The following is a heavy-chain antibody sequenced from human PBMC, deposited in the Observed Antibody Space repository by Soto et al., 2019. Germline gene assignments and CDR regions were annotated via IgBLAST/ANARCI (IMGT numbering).Heavy chain of an antibody. CDR1: CGTITRGDHL. V-gene: IGHV4-30-4*01. CDR3: GRGKTDIDV. J-gene: IGHJ6*02. CDR2: IYYSGRT. Sequence: PSETLSLTVSVSCGTITRGDHLWSLVRQSPGKGLEWLVYIYYSGRTYYNPSLKCRLMMTIDTSKHQFSLNLRSVTAADTAVFYCGRGKTDIDVWGQGTTVTVSS.